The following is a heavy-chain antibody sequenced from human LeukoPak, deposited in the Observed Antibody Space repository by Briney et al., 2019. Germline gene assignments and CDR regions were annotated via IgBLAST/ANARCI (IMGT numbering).Heavy chain of an antibody. CDR3: ARGRQLWFHRDY. J-gene: IGHJ4*02. D-gene: IGHD5-18*01. CDR1: SGSLSGFY. V-gene: IGHV4-34*01. CDR2: IYYSGST. Sequence: SETLSLTCAVYSGSLSGFYWSWIRQSPGKGLEWIGSIYYSGSTYYNPSLKSRVTISVDTSKNQFSLKLSSVTAADTAVYYCARGRQLWFHRDYWGQGTLVTVSS.